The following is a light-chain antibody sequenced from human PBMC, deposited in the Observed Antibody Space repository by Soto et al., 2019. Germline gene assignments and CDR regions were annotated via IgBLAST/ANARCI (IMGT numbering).Light chain of an antibody. CDR2: AVN. J-gene: IGLJ1*01. CDR3: SSYSSASTRYV. Sequence: QSVLTPPASVSGSTGPLLTIPCTATSSDVGSHNYASWYHRHPGKAPKLIIFAVNSRTSRISHHFYGSNSGSAASLTISGLQAEDEAEDYSSSYSSASTRYVFGGGTKVTV. CDR1: SSDVGSHNY. V-gene: IGLV2-14*01.